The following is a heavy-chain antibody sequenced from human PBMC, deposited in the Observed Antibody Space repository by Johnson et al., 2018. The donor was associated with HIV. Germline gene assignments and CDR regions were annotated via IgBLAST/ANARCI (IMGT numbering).Heavy chain of an antibody. CDR3: AKGPASSVLELGDNVRGLLGLRWAM. CDR1: GFSVSGNY. D-gene: IGHD3-10*02. J-gene: IGHJ1*01. V-gene: IGHV3-11*01. CDR2: ISSSGSTI. Sequence: VQLVESGGGLIQPGGSLRVSCAASGFSVSGNYMSWVRQAPGKGLEWVSYISSSGSTIYYADSVKGRFTISRDNSKNTFYLQMNSLRTEDTAVYYCAKGPASSVLELGDNVRGLLGLRWAMWG.